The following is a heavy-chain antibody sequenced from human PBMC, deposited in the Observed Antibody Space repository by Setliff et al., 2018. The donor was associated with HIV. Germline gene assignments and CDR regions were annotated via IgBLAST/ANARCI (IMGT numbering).Heavy chain of an antibody. Sequence: SVKVSCKASGGPFSSYPISWVRQAPGQGLEWMGGFIPIFGTTHYAQKFQGRVTVTADESTSTAYMQLSSLRSDDTAVYYCARGRNYDSSGYGDYYYYMDVWGKGTTVTVSS. J-gene: IGHJ6*03. CDR2: FIPIFGTT. D-gene: IGHD3-22*01. V-gene: IGHV1-69*13. CDR3: ARGRNYDSSGYGDYYYYMDV. CDR1: GGPFSSYP.